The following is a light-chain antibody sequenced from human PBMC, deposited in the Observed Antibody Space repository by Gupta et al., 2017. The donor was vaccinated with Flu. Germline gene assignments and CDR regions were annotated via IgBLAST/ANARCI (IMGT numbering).Light chain of an antibody. V-gene: IGKV4-1*01. Sequence: DIVMTQSPDSLAVSLGERATINCKSSQSVLYSSNNNDYLAWYQQKPGQPPKLLIYWASTRESGVPDRFIGSGSGTDFTLTINSLQAEDVAVYYCQQYYRSPLTFGGGTRVEIK. J-gene: IGKJ4*01. CDR3: QQYYRSPLT. CDR2: WAS. CDR1: QSVLYSSNNNDY.